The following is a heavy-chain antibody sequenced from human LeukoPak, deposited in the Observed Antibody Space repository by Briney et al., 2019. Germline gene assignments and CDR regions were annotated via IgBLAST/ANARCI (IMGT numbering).Heavy chain of an antibody. D-gene: IGHD4-17*01. V-gene: IGHV4-34*01. J-gene: IGHJ5*02. CDR2: INHSGST. CDR3: ATTATVTAGSWYNWFDP. CDR1: GESFSGYY. Sequence: SETLSLTCAVYGESFSGYYRSWSRQPPGKGLEWIGEINHSGSTNYNPSLKSRVTISVDTSKNQFSLKLSSVTAADTAVYYCATTATVTAGSWYNWFDPWGQGTLVTVSS.